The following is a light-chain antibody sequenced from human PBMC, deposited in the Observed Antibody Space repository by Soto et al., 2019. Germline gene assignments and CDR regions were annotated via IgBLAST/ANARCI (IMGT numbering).Light chain of an antibody. Sequence: DIQMTQSPSTLSASVGDSLTITCRSSHSIRDCLAWYQQKPGKAPHLLIYDASNLESGVPSRFSGSVSGTEFTLTLSSLRPDDFATYYCQQYESYSLTFGGGTRLEIK. J-gene: IGKJ4*01. CDR1: HSIRDC. CDR3: QQYESYSLT. CDR2: DAS. V-gene: IGKV1-5*01.